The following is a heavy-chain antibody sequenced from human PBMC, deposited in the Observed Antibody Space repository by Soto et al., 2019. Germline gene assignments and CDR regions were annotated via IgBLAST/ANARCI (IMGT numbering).Heavy chain of an antibody. J-gene: IGHJ4*02. D-gene: IGHD3-10*01. CDR3: ARSPGVFEY. CDR1: GVTFSSLA. CDR2: LVPVFGTA. Sequence: QVQLVQSGAEVKKPGSSVKVSCKASGVTFSSLAISWVRQAPGQGLEWMGGLVPVFGTANYAQKFQDRVTITADKSTSTSYTELGSLRFEDTAVYSCARSPGVFEYWGQGTLVTVSS. V-gene: IGHV1-69*06.